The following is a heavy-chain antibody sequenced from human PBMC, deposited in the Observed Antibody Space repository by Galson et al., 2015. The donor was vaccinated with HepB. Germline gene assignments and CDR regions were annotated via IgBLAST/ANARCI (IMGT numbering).Heavy chain of an antibody. CDR1: GYTFTNYG. J-gene: IGHJ4*02. V-gene: IGHV1-3*01. CDR2: INAANGNT. Sequence: SVKVSCKASGYTFTNYGISWVRQAPGQRPEWMGWINAANGNTKYSEKFQGRVTITRDTFATTVYMEVSSLRSEDTAMYHCARDNSSGWFFDYWGQGTQVTVSS. CDR3: ARDNSSGWFFDY. D-gene: IGHD6-19*01.